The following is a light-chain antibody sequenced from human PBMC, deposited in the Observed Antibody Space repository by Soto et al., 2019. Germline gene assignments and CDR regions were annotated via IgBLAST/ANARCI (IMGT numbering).Light chain of an antibody. CDR2: DVS. J-gene: IGLJ2*01. CDR1: SSDVGGYNY. Sequence: QSALTQPASVSGPPGQSITISCTGTSSDVGGYNYVSWYQQHPGKAPKLMIYDVSNWPSGVSNRFSGSKSGNTASLTISGLQAEDEADYYCSSYTSSGTHVVFGGGTKLTVL. CDR3: SSYTSSGTHVV. V-gene: IGLV2-14*01.